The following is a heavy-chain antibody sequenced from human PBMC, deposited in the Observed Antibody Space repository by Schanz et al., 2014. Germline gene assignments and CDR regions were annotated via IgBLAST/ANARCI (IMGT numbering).Heavy chain of an antibody. J-gene: IGHJ4*02. CDR3: ARGGFFDSTSVDS. D-gene: IGHD2-2*01. Sequence: QVQLVQSGVEVKRPGASVRVSCKASNYIFTKYYIHCVRQAPGQGLEWMGKINPSSGTTRIAQNFQGRLTVTRDTSTSAVNMELSSLRSEDTAVYYCARGGFFDSTSVDSWGEGTLXTVSS. V-gene: IGHV1-46*03. CDR1: NYIFTKYY. CDR2: INPSSGTT.